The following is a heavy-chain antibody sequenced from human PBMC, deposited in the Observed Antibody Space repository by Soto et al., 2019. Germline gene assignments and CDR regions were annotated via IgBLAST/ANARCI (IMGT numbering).Heavy chain of an antibody. CDR2: VSGSGSST. J-gene: IGHJ4*02. CDR1: GFTFSTYA. CDR3: AKLPHYDFWSGYNYYFDY. V-gene: IGHV3-23*01. D-gene: IGHD3-3*01. Sequence: EVQLLESGGTLVQPGGSLRLSCAASGFTFSTYAMSWVRQAPGKGLEWVSAVSGSGSSTYYADSVKGRFTISRDNSKNTLYLQMNSLRADDTAVYYCAKLPHYDFWSGYNYYFDYWGQGTLVTVSS.